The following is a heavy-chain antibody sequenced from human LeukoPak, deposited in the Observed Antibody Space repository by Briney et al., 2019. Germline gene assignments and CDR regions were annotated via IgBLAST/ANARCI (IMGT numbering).Heavy chain of an antibody. CDR3: ARSQTFDI. CDR2: IFSSGST. Sequence: SDTLSLTCTVSGGSIGASYWSWIRQHPGKGLEWIGYIFSSGSTYYNPSLKSRVSMSVDTSHNQFSLNLSSVTAADTAMYYCARSQTFDIWGQGTMVTVSS. J-gene: IGHJ3*02. V-gene: IGHV4-31*03. CDR1: GGSIGASY.